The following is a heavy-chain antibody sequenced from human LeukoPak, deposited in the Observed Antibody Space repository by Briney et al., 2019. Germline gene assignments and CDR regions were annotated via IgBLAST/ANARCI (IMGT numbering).Heavy chain of an antibody. D-gene: IGHD6-25*01. CDR1: GFTLSDYY. CDR2: ISNNSSIT. CDR3: ARERGHHFEY. Sequence: RGSLKVSCAASGFTLSDYYMSWIRQAPGQGLEWIAYISNNSSITYYTDSVKGRFTIFRDTTKNSLYLEMNSLRAEDTAVYYCARERGHHFEYWGQGTSVTVSS. J-gene: IGHJ4*02. V-gene: IGHV3-11*04.